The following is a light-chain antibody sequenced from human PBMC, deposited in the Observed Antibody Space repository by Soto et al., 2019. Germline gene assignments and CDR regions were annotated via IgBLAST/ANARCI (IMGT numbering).Light chain of an antibody. J-gene: IGKJ4*01. CDR3: QQRSNWPPT. CDR1: QNVRTF. Sequence: EIVLTQSPGTLSLSPGERATLSCRASQNVRTFLDWYQQKPGQAPRLLIYGPSTRATGIPARFSGSGSGTDFTLTISTLGPEDFAVYYCQQRSNWPPTFGGGTKVDIK. V-gene: IGKV3-11*01. CDR2: GPS.